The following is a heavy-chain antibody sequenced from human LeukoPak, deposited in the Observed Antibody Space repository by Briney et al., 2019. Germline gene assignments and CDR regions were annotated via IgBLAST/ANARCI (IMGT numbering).Heavy chain of an antibody. CDR2: IYYSGST. CDR1: GGSISSYY. J-gene: IGHJ2*01. V-gene: IGHV4-59*08. Sequence: SETLSLTCTVSGGSISSYYWSWIRQPPGKGLERIGFIYYSGSTNYNPSLKSRLTISVDTSKSQFSLRLSSVTAADTAVYYCTAASGSYWYFDLWGRGTLVTVSS. D-gene: IGHD6-13*01. CDR3: TAASGSYWYFDL.